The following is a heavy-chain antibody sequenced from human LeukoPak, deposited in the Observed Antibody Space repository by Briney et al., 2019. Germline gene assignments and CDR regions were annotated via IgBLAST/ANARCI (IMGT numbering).Heavy chain of an antibody. Sequence: GGSLRLSCAASGFTFSSYEMNWVRQAPGKGLEWVSYISGSGSTIYYADSVKGRFTVSRDNAKNSLYLQMNSLRAEDTAVYYCAKEDRQQWLVDYRGQGTLVTVSS. CDR1: GFTFSSYE. V-gene: IGHV3-48*03. J-gene: IGHJ4*02. D-gene: IGHD6-19*01. CDR2: ISGSGSTI. CDR3: AKEDRQQWLVDY.